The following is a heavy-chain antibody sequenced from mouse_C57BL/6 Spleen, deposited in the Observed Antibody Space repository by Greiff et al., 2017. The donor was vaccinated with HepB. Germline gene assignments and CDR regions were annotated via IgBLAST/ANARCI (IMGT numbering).Heavy chain of an antibody. D-gene: IGHD1-1*01. CDR1: GYTFTDYY. V-gene: IGHV1-26*01. Sequence: EVQLQQSGPELVKPGASVKISCKASGYTFTDYYMNWVKQSHGKSLEWIGDINPNNGGTSYNQKFKGKATLTVDKSSSTAYMELRSLTSEDSAVYYCASLYYGSSYWAMDYWGQGTSVTVSS. CDR2: INPNNGGT. J-gene: IGHJ4*01. CDR3: ASLYYGSSYWAMDY.